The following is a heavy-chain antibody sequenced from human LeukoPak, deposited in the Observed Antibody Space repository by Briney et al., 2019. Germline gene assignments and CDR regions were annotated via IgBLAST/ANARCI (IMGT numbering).Heavy chain of an antibody. Sequence: SETLSLTCTVSGGSISSSIYYWGWIRQPPGKGLEWIGSIYYSGSTYYNPSLKSRVTISVDTSKNQFSLKLSSVTAADTAVYYCARRRDGYPRVDFDYWGQGTLVTVSS. CDR3: ARRRDGYPRVDFDY. V-gene: IGHV4-39*01. J-gene: IGHJ4*02. CDR1: GGSISSSIYY. CDR2: IYYSGST. D-gene: IGHD5-24*01.